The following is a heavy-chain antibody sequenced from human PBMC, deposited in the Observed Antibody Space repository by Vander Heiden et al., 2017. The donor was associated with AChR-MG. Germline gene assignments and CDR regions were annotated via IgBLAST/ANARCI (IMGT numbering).Heavy chain of an antibody. CDR3: AKDRAIVVVVAATPLLSY. J-gene: IGHJ4*02. CDR1: GFTFSSYA. V-gene: IGHV3-23*01. Sequence: EVQLLESGGGLVQPGGSLRLSCAASGFTFSSYAMRWVRQAPGKGLEWVSAISGSGGSTYYADSVKGRFTISRDNSKNTLYLQMNSLRAEDTAVYYCAKDRAIVVVVAATPLLSYWGQGTLVTVSS. CDR2: ISGSGGST. D-gene: IGHD2-15*01.